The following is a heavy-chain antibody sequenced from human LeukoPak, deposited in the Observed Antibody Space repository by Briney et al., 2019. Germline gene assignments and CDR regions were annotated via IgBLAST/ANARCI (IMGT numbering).Heavy chain of an antibody. CDR3: AKRGVVIRVILVGFHKEAYYFDS. V-gene: IGHV3-23*01. CDR2: ISGSGGST. Sequence: GGSLRLSCEVSEITLSNYGMSWVRQAPGKGLEWVAGISGSGGSTNYADSVKGRFTISRDNPKNTLYLQMNSLRAEDTAVYFCAKRGVVIRVILVGFHKEAYYFDSWGQGALVTVS. J-gene: IGHJ4*02. CDR1: EITLSNYG. D-gene: IGHD2-21*01.